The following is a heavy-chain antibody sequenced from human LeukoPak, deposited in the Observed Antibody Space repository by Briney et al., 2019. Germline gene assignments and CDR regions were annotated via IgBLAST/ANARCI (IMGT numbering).Heavy chain of an antibody. Sequence: GGSLRLSCAASGFTFDDYGMNWVRQAPGKGLEWVSAISDNGGSIFYADSVKGRFTISRDNSKNSLYLQMNSLRADDTAVYYCVKIAPDLPWGQGTLVTVS. J-gene: IGHJ5*02. V-gene: IGHV3-23*01. CDR2: ISDNGGSI. D-gene: IGHD2-21*01. CDR3: VKIAPDLP. CDR1: GFTFDDYG.